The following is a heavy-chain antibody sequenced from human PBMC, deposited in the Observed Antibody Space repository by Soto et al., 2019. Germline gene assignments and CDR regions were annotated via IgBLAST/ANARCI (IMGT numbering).Heavy chain of an antibody. Sequence: GGSLRLSCAASGFTFSSYAMSWVRQAPGKGLEWVSAISGSGGSTYYADSVKGRFTISRDNSKNTLYLQMNSLRAEDTAVYYCAADPQDYGGYPGWFDPWGQGTLVTVSS. CDR1: GFTFSSYA. CDR3: AADPQDYGGYPGWFDP. D-gene: IGHD4-17*01. V-gene: IGHV3-23*01. J-gene: IGHJ5*02. CDR2: ISGSGGST.